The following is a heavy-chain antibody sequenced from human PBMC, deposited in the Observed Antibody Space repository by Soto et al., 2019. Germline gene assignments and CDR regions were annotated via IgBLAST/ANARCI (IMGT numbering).Heavy chain of an antibody. CDR2: ISYSGST. J-gene: IGHJ5*02. V-gene: IGHV4-31*03. D-gene: IGHD3-3*01. CDR1: GGSISSGDYY. Sequence: QEQLQESGPGLAKPSQTLSLTCTVSGGSISSGDYYWSWIRQHPGKGLEWIGYISYSGSTYDNPSLTSRVTISVDTSKTQFPLKLCSVTAADTAVYYCARWWSGSRQGFDPWGQGTLVTVSS. CDR3: ARWWSGSRQGFDP.